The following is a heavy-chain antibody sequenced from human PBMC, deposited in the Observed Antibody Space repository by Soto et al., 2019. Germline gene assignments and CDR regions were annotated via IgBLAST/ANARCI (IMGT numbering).Heavy chain of an antibody. J-gene: IGHJ2*01. CDR2: IYYSGST. CDR3: ARVAFGVVIQNWYFDL. D-gene: IGHD3-3*01. V-gene: IGHV4-59*01. CDR1: GGSISSYY. Sequence: SETLSLTCTVSGGSISSYYWSWIRQPPGKGLEWIGYIYYSGSTNYNPSLKSRVTISVDTSKNQFSLKLSSVTAADTAVYYCARVAFGVVIQNWYFDLWGRGTLVTVSS.